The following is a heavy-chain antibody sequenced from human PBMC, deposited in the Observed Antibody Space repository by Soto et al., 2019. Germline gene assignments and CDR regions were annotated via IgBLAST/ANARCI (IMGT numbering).Heavy chain of an antibody. D-gene: IGHD3-10*01. CDR2: ITDTGGDT. CDR3: ARGSTDSYPGSRIFDF. CDR1: GYSITAGGHH. Sequence: ETLSLTCFVSGYSITAGGHHWRWIRHPPGEGLEWVSTITDTGGDTKYADCVRGRFTMSRDNSKKTLYLQMNSLRVEDSALYYCARGSTDSYPGSRIFDFWGRGTLVTVSS. J-gene: IGHJ4*02. V-gene: IGHV3-23*01.